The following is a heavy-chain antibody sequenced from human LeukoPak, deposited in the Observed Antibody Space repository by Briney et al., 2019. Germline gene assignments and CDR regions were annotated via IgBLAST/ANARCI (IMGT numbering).Heavy chain of an antibody. CDR3: AKVPSSGWYALGY. J-gene: IGHJ4*02. CDR2: ISGSGGST. V-gene: IGHV3-23*01. Sequence: PGGSLRLSCAASGFAFSSHAMSWVRQAPGKGLEWVSAISGSGGSTYYADSVKGRFTISRDNSKNTLYLQMNSLRAEDTAVYYCAKVPSSGWYALGYWGQGTLVTVSS. D-gene: IGHD6-19*01. CDR1: GFAFSSHA.